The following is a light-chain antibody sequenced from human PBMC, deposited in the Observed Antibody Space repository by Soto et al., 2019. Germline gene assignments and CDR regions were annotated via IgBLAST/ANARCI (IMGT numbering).Light chain of an antibody. CDR2: GAS. J-gene: IGKJ2*01. Sequence: EIVLTQSPATLSLSPGERATLSCTASQSVSSSYLAWYQQKPGQAPRLLIYGASSRATGIPDRFSNSGSGTDFTLTINRLQPEEFAVYYCQQFGSLPYTFGQGTKLQI. CDR1: QSVSSSY. CDR3: QQFGSLPYT. V-gene: IGKV3-20*01.